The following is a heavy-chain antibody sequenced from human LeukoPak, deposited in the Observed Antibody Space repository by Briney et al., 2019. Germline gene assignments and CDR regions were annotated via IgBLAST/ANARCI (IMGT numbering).Heavy chain of an antibody. D-gene: IGHD1-26*01. Sequence: GGSLRLSCAASGFIFSSYWMSWVRQAPGKGLEWVANIKEDGSEKYYVDSVKGRFTISRDNSKNTLYLQMNSLRAEDTAVYYCAKSAEVQSGSYYGSWFDPWGQGTLVTVSS. V-gene: IGHV3-7*01. CDR2: IKEDGSEK. CDR1: GFIFSSYW. J-gene: IGHJ5*02. CDR3: AKSAEVQSGSYYGSWFDP.